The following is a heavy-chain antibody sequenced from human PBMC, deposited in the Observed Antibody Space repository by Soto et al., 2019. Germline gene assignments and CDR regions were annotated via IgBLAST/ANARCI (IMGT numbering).Heavy chain of an antibody. CDR2: ISTSSSYT. J-gene: IGHJ4*02. CDR1: GFTCSDHY. CDR3: ARLRLTGYFDY. Sequence: GGSLRLSCVASGFTCSDHYMTWIRQAPGKGLEWLSYISTSSSYTNYADSVKGRFTISRDNALNSLYLQMNSLRAEDTAVYYCARLRLTGYFDYWGQGAQVTVS. V-gene: IGHV3-11*03.